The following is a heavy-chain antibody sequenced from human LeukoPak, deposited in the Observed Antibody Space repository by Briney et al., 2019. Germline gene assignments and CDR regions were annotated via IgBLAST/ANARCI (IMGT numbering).Heavy chain of an antibody. CDR1: GYTFTGYY. Sequence: ASVKVSCKASGYTFTGYYMHWVRQAPGQGLEWMGWINPNSGGTNYAQKLQGRVTMTRDTSISTAYMELSRLRSDDTAVYYCARSSYDFWSGYYQFDYWGQGTLVTVSS. D-gene: IGHD3-3*01. J-gene: IGHJ4*02. CDR2: INPNSGGT. V-gene: IGHV1-2*02. CDR3: ARSSYDFWSGYYQFDY.